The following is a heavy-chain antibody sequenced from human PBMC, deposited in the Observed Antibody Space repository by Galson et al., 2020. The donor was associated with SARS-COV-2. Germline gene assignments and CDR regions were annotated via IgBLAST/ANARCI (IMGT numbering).Heavy chain of an antibody. CDR1: GFTFSAYA. J-gene: IGHJ6*02. CDR2: ISYDGSNK. CDR3: ARDSFNNDYRHYPAGIYYYDGMDV. Sequence: GGSLRLSCAASGFTFSAYAMHWVRQAPGKGLEWVAVISYDGSNKYYADSVKGRFTISRDNSKNTLYLQMNSLRAEDTAVYYCARDSFNNDYRHYPAGIYYYDGMDVWGQGTTVTVSS. V-gene: IGHV3-30-3*01. D-gene: IGHD4-4*01.